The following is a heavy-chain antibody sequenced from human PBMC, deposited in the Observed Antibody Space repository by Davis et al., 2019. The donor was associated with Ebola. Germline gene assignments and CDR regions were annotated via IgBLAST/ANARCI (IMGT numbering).Heavy chain of an antibody. CDR1: GGSISSSSYY. D-gene: IGHD6-13*01. CDR2: IYYSGST. CDR3: ASSGRSSGWSIYYYYYMDV. V-gene: IGHV4-39*07. J-gene: IGHJ6*03. Sequence: PSETLSLTCTVSGGSISSSSYYWGWIRQPPGKGLEWIGSIYYSGSTYYNPSLKSRVTISVDTSKNQFSLKLSSVTAADTAVYYCASSGRSSGWSIYYYYYMDVWGKGTTVTVSS.